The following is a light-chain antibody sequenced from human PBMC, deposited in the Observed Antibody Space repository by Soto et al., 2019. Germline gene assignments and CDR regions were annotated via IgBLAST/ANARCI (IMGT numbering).Light chain of an antibody. CDR2: EVS. CDR3: SSYTSSSTYV. V-gene: IGLV2-14*01. CDR1: SSDVGGHNY. J-gene: IGLJ1*01. Sequence: QSALTQPASVSGSPGQSITISCTGTSSDVGGHNYVSWYQQHPDKAPKVMIYEVSNRPSGVSNRFSVSKSGNTASLTISGLQAEDEADYYCSSYTSSSTYVFGTGTKVTVL.